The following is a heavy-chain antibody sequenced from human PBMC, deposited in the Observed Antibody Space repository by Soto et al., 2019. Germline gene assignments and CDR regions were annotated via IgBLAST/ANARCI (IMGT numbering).Heavy chain of an antibody. J-gene: IGHJ6*03. V-gene: IGHV1-18*01. Sequence: QVQLVQSGAEVKKPGASVKVSCKASGYTFTSYGISWVRQAPGQGLEWMGGISAYNGNTNYAQKLQGSVTMTTDTSTSTAYMEVRSLRSYDTAVDYWAGVRGGYDYYYYYMDVWGKGTTVTVSS. D-gene: IGHD3-16*01. CDR3: AGVRGGYDYYYYYMDV. CDR1: GYTFTSYG. CDR2: ISAYNGNT.